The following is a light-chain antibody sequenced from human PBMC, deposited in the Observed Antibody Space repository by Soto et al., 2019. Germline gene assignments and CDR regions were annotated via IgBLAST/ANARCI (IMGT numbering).Light chain of an antibody. V-gene: IGKV1-6*01. CDR2: GSS. CDR3: LHDDSYPLT. Sequence: AIQMTQSPSSLSASVGDRVTITCRASLGIRHDLGWYQQKPGKAPKLLIYGSSSLQSDVPSRFSGSGSGTDFTLTISSLQPEDFATYCCLHDDSYPLTFGGGTKVEIK. J-gene: IGKJ4*01. CDR1: LGIRHD.